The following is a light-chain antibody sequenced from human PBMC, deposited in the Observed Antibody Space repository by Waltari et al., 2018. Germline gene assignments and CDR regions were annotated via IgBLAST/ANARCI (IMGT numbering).Light chain of an antibody. Sequence: EIVLTQSPGTLSVSPGERDTVSCRASQTITGSWLTWYHQKPGQAPRLLIYGASNRAPGIPDRFSGSGSGTDFTLTISRLEPEDSAVYYCQQYDGSVVTFGGGTKVEIK. CDR1: QTITGSW. CDR3: QQYDGSVVT. CDR2: GAS. J-gene: IGKJ4*01. V-gene: IGKV3-20*01.